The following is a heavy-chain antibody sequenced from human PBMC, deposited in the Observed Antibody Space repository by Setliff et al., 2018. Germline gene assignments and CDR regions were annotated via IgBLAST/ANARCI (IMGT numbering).Heavy chain of an antibody. Sequence: GGSLRLSCAASRFIFSNYAMSWVRQTPGKGLEWVANINQDGSGKYYVDSVKGRFTISRDNAKNSLSLQMNSLRAEDTSVYYCARDASGSYGTEYFQHWGQGTLVTVSS. CDR1: RFIFSNYA. V-gene: IGHV3-7*01. CDR3: ARDASGSYGTEYFQH. CDR2: INQDGSGK. D-gene: IGHD1-26*01. J-gene: IGHJ1*01.